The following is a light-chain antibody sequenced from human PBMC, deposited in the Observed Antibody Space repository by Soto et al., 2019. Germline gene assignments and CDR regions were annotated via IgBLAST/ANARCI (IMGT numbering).Light chain of an antibody. CDR1: SGHSSYA. CDR2: VNSDGSH. J-gene: IGLJ2*01. V-gene: IGLV4-69*01. Sequence: QLVLTQSPSASASLGASVKLTCTVSSGHSSYAIAWHQQQPEKGPRYLMMVNSDGSHSKGDGTPARFSGSSSGTERYLTISSLQFEDEADYYCQTWGTGIVVFGGGTKLTVL. CDR3: QTWGTGIVV.